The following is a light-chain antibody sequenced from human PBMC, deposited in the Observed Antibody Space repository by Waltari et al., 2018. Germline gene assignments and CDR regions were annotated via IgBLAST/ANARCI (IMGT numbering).Light chain of an antibody. J-gene: IGLJ2*01. Sequence: QSALTQPASVSGSPGQSITISCPGTSGDIGPYNYVTWYQQYTDRAPELMIYDVSHRPSRISNRFSGSKSGYTASLTISDLQAEDEADYFCSSYSTTNTLIFGGGTRLTV. V-gene: IGLV2-14*03. CDR2: DVS. CDR1: SGDIGPYNY. CDR3: SSYSTTNTLI.